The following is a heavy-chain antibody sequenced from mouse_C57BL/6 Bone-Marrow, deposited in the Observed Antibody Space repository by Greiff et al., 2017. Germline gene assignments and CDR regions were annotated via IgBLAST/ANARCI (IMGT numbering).Heavy chain of an antibody. J-gene: IGHJ1*03. CDR1: GFSLTSYG. V-gene: IGHV2-2*01. D-gene: IGHD1-3*01. CDR3: ARKRGSGWYFDV. CDR2: VWSGGST. Sequence: VMLVESGPGLVQPSQSLSITCTVSGFSLTSYGIHWVRQSPGKGLEWLGVVWSGGSTDYNAAFISRLSISKDNSKSQVFFKMNSLQADDTAIYYWARKRGSGWYFDVWGTGTTVTVSS.